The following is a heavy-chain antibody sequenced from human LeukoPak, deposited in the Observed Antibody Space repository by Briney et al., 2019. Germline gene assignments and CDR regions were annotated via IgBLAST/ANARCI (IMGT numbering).Heavy chain of an antibody. CDR3: ARAAKDSDYYNYGMDV. Sequence: GASVKVSCKASGGTFSSYAISWVRQAPGQGLEWMGGIIPIFGTANYAQKFQGRVTITADESTSTAYMELSSLRSEDTAVYYCARAAKDSDYYNYGMDVWGQGTTVTVSS. D-gene: IGHD3-22*01. CDR2: IIPIFGTA. CDR1: GGTFSSYA. V-gene: IGHV1-69*13. J-gene: IGHJ6*02.